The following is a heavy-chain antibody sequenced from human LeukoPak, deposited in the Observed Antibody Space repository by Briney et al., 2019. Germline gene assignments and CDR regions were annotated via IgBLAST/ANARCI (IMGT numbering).Heavy chain of an antibody. CDR2: ISSRGSAI. CDR1: GFTFSSYE. CDR3: TRDMEPDAFDI. J-gene: IGHJ3*02. Sequence: PGGSLRLSCAASGFTFSSYEMNWVRQAPGKGLEWVSYISSRGSAIYYADSVKGRFTISRDIAKPSLYLQMNSLRAEDTAIYYCTRDMEPDAFDIWGQGTMVTVSS. V-gene: IGHV3-48*03. D-gene: IGHD1-1*01.